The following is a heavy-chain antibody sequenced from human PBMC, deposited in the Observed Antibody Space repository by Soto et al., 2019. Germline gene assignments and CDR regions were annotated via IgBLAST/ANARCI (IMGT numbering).Heavy chain of an antibody. Sequence: PSETLSLTCTVSGGSISSSSYYWGWIRQPPGKGLEWIGNIYYSGSTNYNPSLKSRVTISVDTSKNQFSLKLSSVTAADTAVYYCARRSSLQYPYYYYYMDVWGKGTTVTVSS. V-gene: IGHV4-39*07. D-gene: IGHD4-4*01. CDR3: ARRSSLQYPYYYYYMDV. CDR1: GGSISSSSYY. CDR2: IYYSGST. J-gene: IGHJ6*03.